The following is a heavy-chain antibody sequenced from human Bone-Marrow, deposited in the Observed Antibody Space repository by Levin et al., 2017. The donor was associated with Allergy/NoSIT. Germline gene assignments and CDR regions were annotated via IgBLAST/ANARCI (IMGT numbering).Heavy chain of an antibody. CDR2: ISGSGGST. Sequence: GGSLRLSCAASGFTFSSYAMSWVRQAPGKGLEWVSAISGSGGSTYYADSVKGRFTISRDNSKNTLYLQMNSLRAEDTAVYYCAKDRGNSSGYQTYYYYYGMDVWGQGTTVTVSS. V-gene: IGHV3-23*01. CDR3: AKDRGNSSGYQTYYYYYGMDV. J-gene: IGHJ6*02. D-gene: IGHD3-22*01. CDR1: GFTFSSYA.